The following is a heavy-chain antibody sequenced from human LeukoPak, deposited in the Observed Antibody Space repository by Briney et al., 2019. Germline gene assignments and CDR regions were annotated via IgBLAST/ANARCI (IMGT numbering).Heavy chain of an antibody. V-gene: IGHV4-34*01. Sequence: SETLSLTCAVYGGSFSGYYWSWIRQPPGKGLEWIGEINHSGSTNYNPSLKSRVTISVDTSKNQFSLKLSSVTAADTAVYYCAREERWLQANYWGQGTLVTVSS. J-gene: IGHJ4*02. CDR2: INHSGST. D-gene: IGHD5-24*01. CDR1: GGSFSGYY. CDR3: AREERWLQANY.